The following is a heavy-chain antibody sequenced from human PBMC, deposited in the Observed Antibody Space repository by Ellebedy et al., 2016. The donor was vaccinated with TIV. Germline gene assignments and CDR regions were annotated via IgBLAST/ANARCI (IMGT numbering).Heavy chain of an antibody. CDR3: ARVVWQLPVSYAFDI. V-gene: IGHV4-59*01. CDR1: GGSISNYY. D-gene: IGHD2-15*01. J-gene: IGHJ3*02. Sequence: MPSETLSLTCTVSGGSISNYYWSWIRQPPGKELEWIGYIYNSGSTNYNPSLKSRVTISGDTSKNHISLKLYSVTAADTAVYYCARVVWQLPVSYAFDIWGQGTMVTVSS. CDR2: IYNSGST.